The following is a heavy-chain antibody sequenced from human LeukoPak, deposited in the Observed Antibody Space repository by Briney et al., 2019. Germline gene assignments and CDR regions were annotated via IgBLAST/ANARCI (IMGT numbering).Heavy chain of an antibody. CDR1: GFTFSSYS. CDR2: ISSSSSYI. V-gene: IGHV3-21*01. CDR3: ARAGGYGYCSSTSCYPLYYFDY. Sequence: GGSLRLSCAASGFTFSSYSMNWVRQAPGKGLEWVSSISSSSSYIYYADSVKGRFTISRDNAKNSLYLQMNSLRAEDTAVYYCARAGGYGYCSSTSCYPLYYFDYWGQGTLVTVSS. D-gene: IGHD2-2*03. J-gene: IGHJ4*02.